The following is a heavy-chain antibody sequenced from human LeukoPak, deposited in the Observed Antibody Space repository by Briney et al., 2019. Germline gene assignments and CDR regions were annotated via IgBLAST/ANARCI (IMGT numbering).Heavy chain of an antibody. Sequence: ASVKVSCKTSGYTFTGYYMHWVRQAPGQGLEWMGWINPNSGVTNYAQKFQGRVTMTRDTSISTAYMELSRLRSDDTAVYYCARANRQYSSKTGVDYWGQGTLVTVSS. CDR1: GYTFTGYY. CDR3: ARANRQYSSKTGVDY. D-gene: IGHD6-13*01. J-gene: IGHJ4*02. V-gene: IGHV1-2*02. CDR2: INPNSGVT.